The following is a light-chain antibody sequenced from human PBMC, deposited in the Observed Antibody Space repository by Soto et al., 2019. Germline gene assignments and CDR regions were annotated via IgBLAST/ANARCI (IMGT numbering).Light chain of an antibody. V-gene: IGKV3D-20*02. CDR3: QQRSNWPIT. J-gene: IGKJ5*01. CDR1: QSVSSSY. CDR2: DAS. Sequence: DIVLTQSPGTLSLPPGERATLSCRASQSVSSSYLAWYQQKPGQAPRLLIYDASNRATGIPARFSGSGSGTDFTLTISSLEPEDFAVYYCQQRSNWPITFGQGTRLEIK.